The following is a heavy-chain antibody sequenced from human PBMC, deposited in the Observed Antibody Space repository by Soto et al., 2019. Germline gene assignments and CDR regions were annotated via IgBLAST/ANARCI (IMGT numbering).Heavy chain of an antibody. CDR1: GFTFSDYY. CDR3: ARERYSYGTYYFDY. J-gene: IGHJ4*02. D-gene: IGHD5-18*01. V-gene: IGHV3-11*01. Sequence: QVQLVESGGDLVKPGVSLRLSCAASGFTFSDYYMSWIRQAPGKGLEWVSSITSSGSTTYYTDSVKGRFTISRDNAKNSLYLQMNSLRAEDTAVYYCARERYSYGTYYFDYWGQGTLVTVSS. CDR2: ITSSGSTT.